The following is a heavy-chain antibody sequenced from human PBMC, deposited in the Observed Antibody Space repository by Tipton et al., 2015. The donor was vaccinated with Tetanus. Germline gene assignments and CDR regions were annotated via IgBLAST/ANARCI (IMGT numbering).Heavy chain of an antibody. CDR3: AAQIIPTDRGGWFDP. CDR2: TSYSGSA. D-gene: IGHD3-3*01. Sequence: TLSLTCTVSDGSLGTFYWTWIRQPPGRGLEWIGYTSYSGSAKYNPSLKSRLTISVDTSRAQFSLKLRSVTAADTAVYYCAAQIIPTDRGGWFDPWGQGTLVTVSS. CDR1: DGSLGTFY. V-gene: IGHV4-59*01. J-gene: IGHJ5*02.